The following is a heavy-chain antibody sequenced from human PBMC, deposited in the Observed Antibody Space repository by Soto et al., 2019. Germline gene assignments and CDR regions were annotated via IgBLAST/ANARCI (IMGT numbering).Heavy chain of an antibody. D-gene: IGHD5-18*01. J-gene: IGHJ5*02. CDR1: GYTFTSYD. CDR3: ARGHVDTAMVTAGFDP. V-gene: IGHV1-8*01. Sequence: QVQLVQSGAEVKKPGASVKVSCKASGYTFTSYDINWVRQATGQGLEWMGWMNPNSGNTGYAQKFQGRVTVTRNTSISTAYMELSSLRSEDTAVYYCARGHVDTAMVTAGFDPWGQGTLVTVSS. CDR2: MNPNSGNT.